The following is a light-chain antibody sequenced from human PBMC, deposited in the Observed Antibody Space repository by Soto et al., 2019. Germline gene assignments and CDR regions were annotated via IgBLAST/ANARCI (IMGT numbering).Light chain of an antibody. CDR3: QQSFHTPYT. Sequence: IQMTQSPXXXXXFVXXXXXXXXXASQXXXXXLXRYQQKSGKAPSLLMYEASTLQSGVPSRFSGSGSGTDFTLAITNLQPEDFATYYCQQSFHTPYTFGQGTKLEI. J-gene: IGKJ2*01. V-gene: IGKV1-39*01. CDR1: QXXXXX. CDR2: EAS.